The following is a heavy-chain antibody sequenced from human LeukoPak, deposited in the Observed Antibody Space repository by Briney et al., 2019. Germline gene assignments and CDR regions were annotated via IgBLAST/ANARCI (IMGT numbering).Heavy chain of an antibody. V-gene: IGHV3-74*01. CDR3: VRGIDGPQAFDY. CDR1: GFTFSSYW. J-gene: IGHJ4*02. Sequence: GGSLRLSCAASGFTFSSYWMHWVRQAPGKGLVWVSHIKTDGSSTRYADSVKGRFTISRDNAKNTLYLQMNSLRAEDTAVYYCVRGIDGPQAFDYWGQGSLVTVSS. CDR2: IKTDGSST. D-gene: IGHD5-24*01.